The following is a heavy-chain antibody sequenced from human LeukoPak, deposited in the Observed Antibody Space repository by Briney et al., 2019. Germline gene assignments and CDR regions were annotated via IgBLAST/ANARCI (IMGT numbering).Heavy chain of an antibody. D-gene: IGHD6-6*01. Sequence: GGSLRLSCAASGFTFSSYWMHWVRQAPGKGLVWVSRINSDGSSTSYADSVKGRFTISRDNAKNTLYLQMNSLRAEDTAVYYCARGKGKAARPSNWFDPWGQGTLVTVSS. V-gene: IGHV3-74*01. CDR3: ARGKGKAARPSNWFDP. CDR1: GFTFSSYW. J-gene: IGHJ5*02. CDR2: INSDGSST.